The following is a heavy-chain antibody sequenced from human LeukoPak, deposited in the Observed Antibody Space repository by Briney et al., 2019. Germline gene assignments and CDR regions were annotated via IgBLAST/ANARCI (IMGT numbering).Heavy chain of an antibody. CDR1: GYTFTSYG. Sequence: GASVKVSCKASGYTFTSYGISWVRQAPGQGLEWMGWISAYNGNTNYAQKLQGRVTMTTDTSTSTAYMELRSLRSDDTAVYYCARDLGRSYGILTGYYNVGAFDYWGQGTLVTVSS. J-gene: IGHJ4*02. CDR2: ISAYNGNT. D-gene: IGHD3-9*01. V-gene: IGHV1-18*01. CDR3: ARDLGRSYGILTGYYNVGAFDY.